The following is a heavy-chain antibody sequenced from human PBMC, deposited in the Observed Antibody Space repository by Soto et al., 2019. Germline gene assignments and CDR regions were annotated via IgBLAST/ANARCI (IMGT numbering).Heavy chain of an antibody. CDR2: VSPDGSNA. Sequence: QVQLVESGGVVVQPGRSLRLSCAASGSTFSSYDIHWVRQAPGKGLEWVAHVSPDGSNAFYADSVKGRFIISRDNAKNMVYLQMNILRVEDTSVYHCARGSSHGAFDMWGQGTMVTVSS. CDR3: ARGSSHGAFDM. V-gene: IGHV3-30-3*01. CDR1: GSTFSSYD. J-gene: IGHJ3*02.